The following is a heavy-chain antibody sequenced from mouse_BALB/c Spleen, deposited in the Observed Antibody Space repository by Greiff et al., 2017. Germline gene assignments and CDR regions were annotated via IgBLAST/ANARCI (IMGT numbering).Heavy chain of an antibody. Sequence: EVQLQESGAELVKPGASVKLSCTASGFNIKDTYMHWVKQRPEQGLAWIGRIDPANGNTKYDPKFQGKATITADTSSNTAYLQLSSLTSEDTAVYYCAFAMDYWGQGTSVTVSS. CDR3: AFAMDY. V-gene: IGHV14-3*02. CDR1: GFNIKDTY. J-gene: IGHJ4*01. CDR2: IDPANGNT.